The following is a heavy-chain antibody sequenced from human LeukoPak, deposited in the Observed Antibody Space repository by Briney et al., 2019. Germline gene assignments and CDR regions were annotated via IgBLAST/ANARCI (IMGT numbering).Heavy chain of an antibody. CDR2: IYHSGSN. Sequence: SETLSLTCAVSGYSISSGYYWGWIRQPPGKGLEWIASIYHSGSNYYNPSLKSRVTISVDTSKNQFSLKLSSVTAADTAVYYFARLVAVAARYYYYYYYMDVWGKGTTVTVSS. CDR1: GYSISSGYY. CDR3: ARLVAVAARYYYYYYYMDV. J-gene: IGHJ6*03. D-gene: IGHD6-19*01. V-gene: IGHV4-38-2*01.